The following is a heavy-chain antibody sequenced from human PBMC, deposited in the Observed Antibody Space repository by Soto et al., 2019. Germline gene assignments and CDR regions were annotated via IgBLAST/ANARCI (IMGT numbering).Heavy chain of an antibody. D-gene: IGHD3-3*01. J-gene: IGHJ5*02. CDR3: ARHVLRFLEWLSVRPYNWFDP. CDR1: GGSISSSSSY. Sequence: SETLSLTYTVSGGSISSSSSYRCWIRQPPGKGLEWIGSIYYSGSTYYNPSLKSRVTISVDTSKNQFSLKLSSVTAADTAVYYCARHVLRFLEWLSVRPYNWFDPWGQGTLVTVSS. V-gene: IGHV4-39*01. CDR2: IYYSGST.